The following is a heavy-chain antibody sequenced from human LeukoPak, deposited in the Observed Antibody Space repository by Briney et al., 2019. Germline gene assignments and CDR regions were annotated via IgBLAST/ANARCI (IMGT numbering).Heavy chain of an antibody. CDR3: ARTGDHFDY. CDR1: GGSISSYY. CDR2: IYYSGST. D-gene: IGHD4-17*01. Sequence: PSETLSLTCTVSGGSISSYYWSWIRQPPGKGLEWIGYIYYSGSTNYNPSLKSRVTISVDTSKNQFSLELSSVTAADTAVYYCARTGDHFDYWGQGTLVTVSS. V-gene: IGHV4-59*08. J-gene: IGHJ4*02.